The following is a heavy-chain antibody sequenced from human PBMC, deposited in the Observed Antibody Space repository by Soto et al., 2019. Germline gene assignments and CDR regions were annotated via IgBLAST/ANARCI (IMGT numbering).Heavy chain of an antibody. CDR3: ARDRRRFGYNYGMDV. Sequence: SETLSLTCTVSGGSISSGDYCWSWIRQPPGKGLEWIGYIYYSGSTYYNPSLKSRVTISVDTSKNQFSLKLSSVTAADTAVYYCARDRRRFGYNYGMDVWGQGTTVTVSS. J-gene: IGHJ6*02. V-gene: IGHV4-30-4*01. CDR2: IYYSGST. CDR1: GGSISSGDYC. D-gene: IGHD3-10*01.